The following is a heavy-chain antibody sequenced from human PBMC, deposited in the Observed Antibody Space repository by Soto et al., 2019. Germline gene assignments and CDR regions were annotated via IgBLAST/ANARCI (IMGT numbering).Heavy chain of an antibody. D-gene: IGHD2-15*01. CDR3: ARALTRCSGGSCYGGAFDI. CDR2: IIPIFGTA. CDR1: GGTFSSYA. J-gene: IGHJ3*02. V-gene: IGHV1-69*01. Sequence: QVQLVQSGAEVKKPGSSVKVSCKASGGTFSSYAISWVRQAPGQGLEWMGGIIPIFGTANYAQKFQSRVTITAHESTSTAYMELSSLRSEYTAVYYCARALTRCSGGSCYGGAFDIWGPGTMVTVSS.